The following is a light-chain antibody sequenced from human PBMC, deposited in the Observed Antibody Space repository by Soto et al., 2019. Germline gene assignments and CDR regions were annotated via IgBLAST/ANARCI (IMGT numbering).Light chain of an antibody. V-gene: IGKV3-11*01. J-gene: IGKJ3*01. CDR2: DAS. Sequence: EILFTQSPATLSLSPGERPTLNCRASQSVSSYLAWYQQKPGQSPRLIIYDASNRANGIPARFSGSGSGTDFTLTISSLEPEDFAVYYCQQRSNWHPFTFGPGTKVDIK. CDR1: QSVSSY. CDR3: QQRSNWHPFT.